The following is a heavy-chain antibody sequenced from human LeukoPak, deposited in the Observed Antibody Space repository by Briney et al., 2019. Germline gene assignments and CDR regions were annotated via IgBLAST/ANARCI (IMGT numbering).Heavy chain of an antibody. CDR3: ARVRYFDWFTDY. V-gene: IGHV3-7*01. CDR2: IKQDGSEK. CDR1: GFTFSSDW. Sequence: GGSLRLSCAASGFTFSSDWMTWVRQAPGTGLEWVANIKQDGSEKYYVDSVKGRFSISRDNAKNSLYLQMNSLRTEDTAVYYCARVRYFDWFTDYWGQGTLVTVSS. J-gene: IGHJ4*02. D-gene: IGHD3-9*01.